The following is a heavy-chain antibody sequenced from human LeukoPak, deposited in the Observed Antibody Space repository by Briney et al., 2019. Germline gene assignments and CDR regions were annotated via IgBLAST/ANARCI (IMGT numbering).Heavy chain of an antibody. CDR3: ARASMEQWLVPDINFDY. J-gene: IGHJ4*02. Sequence: ASVTVSCKASGYTFTSYDINWVRQAAGQGLEWMGWMNPNSGNPGYAQKFQGRVTMTRKTSISTAYMELSSLRSEDTAVYYCARASMEQWLVPDINFDYWGQGTLVTVSS. CDR2: MNPNSGNP. CDR1: GYTFTSYD. D-gene: IGHD6-19*01. V-gene: IGHV1-8*01.